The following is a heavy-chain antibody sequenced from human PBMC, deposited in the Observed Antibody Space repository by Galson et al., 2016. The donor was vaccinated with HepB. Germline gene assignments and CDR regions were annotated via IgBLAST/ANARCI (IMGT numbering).Heavy chain of an antibody. CDR2: ISYDGSNK. D-gene: IGHD6-19*01. J-gene: IGHJ4*02. Sequence: SLRLSCAASGFTFSSYGMHWVRQAPGKGLEWVAVISYDGSNKYYADSVKGRFTISRDNSKNKLYLQMNSLRAEDTAVYYCAKGARWSSGWYSMGYWGQGTLVTVSS. CDR3: AKGARWSSGWYSMGY. V-gene: IGHV3-30*18. CDR1: GFTFSSYG.